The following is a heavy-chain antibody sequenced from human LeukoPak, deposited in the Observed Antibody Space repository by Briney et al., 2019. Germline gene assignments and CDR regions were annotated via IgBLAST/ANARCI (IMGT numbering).Heavy chain of an antibody. CDR2: IYPGDSDT. D-gene: IGHD1-26*01. CDR3: ARLVVGAVDAFDI. J-gene: IGHJ3*02. Sequence: GESLKISCKGSGYSFTSYWIGWVRQMPGKGLEWMGIIYPGDSDTRYSPSFQGQVTISADKSISTAYPQWSSLKASDTAMYYCARLVVGAVDAFDIWGQGTMVTVSS. CDR1: GYSFTSYW. V-gene: IGHV5-51*01.